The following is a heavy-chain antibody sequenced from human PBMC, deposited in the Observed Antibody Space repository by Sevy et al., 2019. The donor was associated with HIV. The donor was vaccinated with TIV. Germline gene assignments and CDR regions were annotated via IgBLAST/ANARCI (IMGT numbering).Heavy chain of an antibody. CDR2: VTSDGTK. D-gene: IGHD3-16*01. J-gene: IGHJ4*02. Sequence: GGSLRLSCAASGLTLTTTGMSWVRQAPGKGLEWVAGVTSDGTKYYAASVRDRFTVSRDNSKNTLYLQLNSLRADDTAVFYCAGGDTTMITDLDYWGQGTLVTVSS. CDR3: AGGDTTMITDLDY. CDR1: GLTLTTTG. V-gene: IGHV3-23*01.